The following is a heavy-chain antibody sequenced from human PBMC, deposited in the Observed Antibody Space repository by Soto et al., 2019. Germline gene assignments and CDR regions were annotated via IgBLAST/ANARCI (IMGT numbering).Heavy chain of an antibody. V-gene: IGHV1-69*01. Sequence: QVQLVQSGAEVKKPGSSVKVSCKASGGTFSSYAISWVRQAPGQGLEWMGGIIPILGTANYAQKFQGRVTITADESTSTAYMELSSLRSEATAVYYCAREGASGSHIGYWGQGTLVTVSS. D-gene: IGHD3-22*01. CDR3: AREGASGSHIGY. CDR1: GGTFSSYA. J-gene: IGHJ4*02. CDR2: IIPILGTA.